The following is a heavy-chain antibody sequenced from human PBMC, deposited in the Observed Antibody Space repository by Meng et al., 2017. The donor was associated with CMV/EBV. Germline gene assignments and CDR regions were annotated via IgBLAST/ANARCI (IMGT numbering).Heavy chain of an antibody. CDR3: ARGSYYYDSSGPFDP. J-gene: IGHJ5*02. D-gene: IGHD3-22*01. CDR2: INANSGGT. Sequence: ASVKVSCKALAYTFTGYYLHWVRQAPGQGLEWMGWINANSGGTNYAQKLQGRVTMTRDTAIGTAYMSLSRLRSDDTAVYYCARGSYYYDSSGPFDPWGQGTLVTVSS. CDR1: AYTFTGYY. V-gene: IGHV1-2*02.